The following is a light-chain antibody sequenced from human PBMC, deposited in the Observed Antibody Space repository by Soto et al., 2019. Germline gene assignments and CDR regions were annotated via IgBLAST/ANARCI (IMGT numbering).Light chain of an antibody. CDR1: QSVRSN. J-gene: IGKJ1*01. CDR3: QPSNDWTQ. V-gene: IGKV3-15*01. CDR2: GAS. Sequence: EVVVTKSPDTLSVSPGERATLSCRASQSVRSNLAWYQQKPGQAPRLLMYGASTRATGIPARFSGSGSGTEFTLTFSSLQSDDFAVYYCQPSNDWTQFGEGTKVDIK.